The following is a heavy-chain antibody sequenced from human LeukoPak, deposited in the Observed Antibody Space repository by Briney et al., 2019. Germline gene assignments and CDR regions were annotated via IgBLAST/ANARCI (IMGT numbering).Heavy chain of an antibody. D-gene: IGHD6-13*01. V-gene: IGHV3-21*01. Sequence: PGGSLRLSCAASGFTFSSYSMNWVRQAPGKGLEWVSSISSSSSYIYYADSVKGRFTISRDNAKNSLYLQMNSLRAEDTAVYYCARDMGSSWYDYYYYYGMDVWGQGTTVTVSS. CDR2: ISSSSSYI. CDR1: GFTFSSYS. J-gene: IGHJ6*02. CDR3: ARDMGSSWYDYYYYYGMDV.